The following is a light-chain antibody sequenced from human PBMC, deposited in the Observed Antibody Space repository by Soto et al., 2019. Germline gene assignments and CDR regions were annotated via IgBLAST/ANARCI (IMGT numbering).Light chain of an antibody. CDR1: SWHSSYA. CDR3: QTRGTGIVV. J-gene: IGLJ2*01. CDR2: VNSDGSH. Sequence: QPVLTQSPSASASLGASVKLTCTLSSWHSSYAIAWHQQQPEKGPRYLMKVNSDGSHNKGDGIPDRFSGSSSGAERYLTISSLQSEDEADYYCQTRGTGIVVFGGGTKLTVL. V-gene: IGLV4-69*01.